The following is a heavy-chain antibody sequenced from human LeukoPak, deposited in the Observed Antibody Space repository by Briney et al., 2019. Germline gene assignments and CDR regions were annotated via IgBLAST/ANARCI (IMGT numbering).Heavy chain of an antibody. Sequence: GESLKISCKGSGYSFTSYWIGWVRQMPGKGLEWMGIIYPGDSDTRYSPSFQGQVTISADKSISTAYLQWSSLKASDTAMYYCARHGASGYSGYGAENWFDPWGQGTLVTVSS. V-gene: IGHV5-51*01. CDR3: ARHGASGYSGYGAENWFDP. CDR1: GYSFTSYW. J-gene: IGHJ5*02. D-gene: IGHD5-12*01. CDR2: IYPGDSDT.